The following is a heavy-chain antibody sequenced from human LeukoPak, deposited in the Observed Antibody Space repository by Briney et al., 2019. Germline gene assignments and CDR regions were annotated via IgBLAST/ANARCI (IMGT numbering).Heavy chain of an antibody. CDR1: GFTFSSTW. Sequence: GGSLRLSCAASGFTFSSTWLHWVRQPPGQGLVWVARITSDGSSTAYAESVKGRFTISRDNAKNTLYLQMNSLRAEDTAVYYCARDWYHAIDYWGQGTLVTVSS. CDR2: ITSDGSST. CDR3: ARDWYHAIDY. V-gene: IGHV3-74*03. J-gene: IGHJ4*02. D-gene: IGHD2-2*01.